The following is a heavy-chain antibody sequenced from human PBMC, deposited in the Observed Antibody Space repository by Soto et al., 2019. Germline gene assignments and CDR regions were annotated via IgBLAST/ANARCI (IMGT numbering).Heavy chain of an antibody. D-gene: IGHD2-2*01. Sequence: EVQLVESGGGLVQPGGSLRLSCASSGFTFSSCSMNWVRQAPGKGLEWVSGITGSGFQTFYADSVKGRFTISRDNSKNTVYLQMSSLRAEDTAIYYCAKESYGTSRGSFDIWGQGTTVSVSS. CDR2: ITGSGFQT. J-gene: IGHJ3*02. V-gene: IGHV3-23*04. CDR3: AKESYGTSRGSFDI. CDR1: GFTFSSCS.